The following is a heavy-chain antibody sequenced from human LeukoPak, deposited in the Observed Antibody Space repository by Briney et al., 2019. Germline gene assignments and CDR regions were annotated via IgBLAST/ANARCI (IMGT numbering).Heavy chain of an antibody. CDR1: GGSFSGYY. CDR2: INHSGST. CDR3: ARHPYGSGSYYRVNNWFDP. J-gene: IGHJ5*02. D-gene: IGHD3-10*01. Sequence: SETLSLTCAVYGGSFSGYYWSWIRQPPGKGLEWIGEINHSGSTNYNPSLKSRVTISVDTSKNQFSLKLGSVTAADTAVYYCARHPYGSGSYYRVNNWFDPWGQGTLVTVSS. V-gene: IGHV4-34*01.